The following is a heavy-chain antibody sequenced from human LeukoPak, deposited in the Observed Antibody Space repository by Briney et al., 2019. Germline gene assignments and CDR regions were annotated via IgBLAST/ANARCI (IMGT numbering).Heavy chain of an antibody. J-gene: IGHJ3*02. Sequence: PGGSLRLSCAVSEFIVSINYMTWVRQAPGKGLEWLSLIYSGGSTYYADSVKGRFTTSRDNSKNTLYLQMNSLRAEDTAVYYCARAGYYYDSSGLDAFDIWGQGTMVTVSS. CDR1: EFIVSINY. CDR3: ARAGYYYDSSGLDAFDI. CDR2: IYSGGST. V-gene: IGHV3-53*01. D-gene: IGHD3-22*01.